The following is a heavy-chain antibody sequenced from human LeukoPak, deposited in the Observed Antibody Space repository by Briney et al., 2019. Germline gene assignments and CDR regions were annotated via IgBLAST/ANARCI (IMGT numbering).Heavy chain of an antibody. J-gene: IGHJ1*01. Sequence: SVKVSCKASGGTFSSYAISWVRQAPGQGLEWMGGIIPIFGTANYAQKFQGRVTITADESTSTAYMELSSPRSEDTAVYYCARGASHAEYFQHWGQGTLVTVSS. CDR1: GGTFSSYA. CDR2: IIPIFGTA. V-gene: IGHV1-69*13. D-gene: IGHD6-6*01. CDR3: ARGASHAEYFQH.